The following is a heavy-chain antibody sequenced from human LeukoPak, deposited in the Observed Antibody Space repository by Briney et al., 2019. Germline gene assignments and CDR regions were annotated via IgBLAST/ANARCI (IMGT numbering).Heavy chain of an antibody. J-gene: IGHJ6*03. CDR1: GFTFSSYW. CDR2: IKQDGSEK. CDR3: AKDYAFCGGDCWYYYYYMDV. V-gene: IGHV3-7*01. D-gene: IGHD2-21*02. Sequence: GGSLRLSCAASGFTFSSYWMSWVRQAPGKGLEWVANIKQDGSEKYYVDSVKGRFTISRDNAKNSLYLQMNSLRAEDTAVYYCAKDYAFCGGDCWYYYYYMDVWGKGTTVTVSS.